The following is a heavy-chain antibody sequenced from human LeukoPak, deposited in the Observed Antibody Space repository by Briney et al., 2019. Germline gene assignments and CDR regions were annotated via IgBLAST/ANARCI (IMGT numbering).Heavy chain of an antibody. CDR1: GGSFSGYY. D-gene: IGHD6-13*01. J-gene: IGHJ4*02. V-gene: IGHV4-34*01. CDR2: INHSGST. Sequence: SSETLSLTCAVYGGSFSGYYWSWIRQPLGKGLEWIGEINHSGSTNYNPSLKSRVTISVDTSKNQFSLKLSSVTAADTAVYYCARESIAAAGTPLDYWGQGTLVTVSS. CDR3: ARESIAAAGTPLDY.